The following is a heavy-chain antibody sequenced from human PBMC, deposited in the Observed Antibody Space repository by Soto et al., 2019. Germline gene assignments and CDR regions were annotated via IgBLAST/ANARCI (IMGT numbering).Heavy chain of an antibody. V-gene: IGHV5-51*01. CDR1: GYSFTTYW. J-gene: IGHJ4*02. CDR2: INPRDSDT. CDR3: ARPGSSSSDY. D-gene: IGHD6-6*01. Sequence: GESLKISCKGSGYSFTTYWIGWVRQMPGKGLEWMGIINPRDSDTRYSPSFQGQVTISADKSINTAYLQWSSLKASDTAMYYCARPGSSSSDYWGQGTLVTVSS.